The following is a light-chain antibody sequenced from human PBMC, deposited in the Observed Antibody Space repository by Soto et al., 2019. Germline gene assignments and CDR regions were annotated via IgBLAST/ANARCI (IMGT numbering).Light chain of an antibody. CDR1: QSLSGL. CDR3: QQYSSYWT. J-gene: IGKJ1*01. V-gene: IGKV1-5*01. Sequence: DIQMTQSASTLSASVGDRVTITCRASQSLSGLLAWYQQKPGKAPKLLIYDASSLESGVPSRFSGSGSGTEFTLTISSLQLDDFATYFCQQYSSYWTFGQGTKVEIK. CDR2: DAS.